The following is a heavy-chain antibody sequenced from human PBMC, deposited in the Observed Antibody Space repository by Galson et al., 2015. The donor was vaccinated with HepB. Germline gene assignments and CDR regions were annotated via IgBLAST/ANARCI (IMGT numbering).Heavy chain of an antibody. CDR3: AKDGSGTGDV. D-gene: IGHD1-14*01. J-gene: IGHJ6*02. V-gene: IGHV3-30*18. CDR2: ISYDGSNK. CDR1: GFTFSSYG. Sequence: SLRLSCAASGFTFSSYGMHWVRQAPGKGLEWVAVISYDGSNKYYADSVKGRFTISRDNSKNTLYLQMNSLRAEDTAVYYCAKDGSGTGDVWGQGTTVTVSS.